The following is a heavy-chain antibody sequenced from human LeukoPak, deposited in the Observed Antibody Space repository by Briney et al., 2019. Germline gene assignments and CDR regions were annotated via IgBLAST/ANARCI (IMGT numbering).Heavy chain of an antibody. CDR3: AREGYGHAFDI. J-gene: IGHJ3*02. CDR2: TYYRSKWYN. V-gene: IGHV6-1*01. D-gene: IGHD5-12*01. Sequence: SQTLSLTCTISGDSVSSNSAAWNSIRQSPSRGLQWLGRTYYRSKWYNDYAVSVKSRITINPDTSKNQFSLQLNSVTPEDTAVYYCAREGYGHAFDIWGQGTMVTVSS. CDR1: GDSVSSNSAA.